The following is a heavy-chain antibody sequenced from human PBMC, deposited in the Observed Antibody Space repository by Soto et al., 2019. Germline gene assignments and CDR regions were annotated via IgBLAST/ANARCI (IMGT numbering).Heavy chain of an antibody. Sequence: EVHLVESGGGLVQPGGSLRLSCGASGFTFSNFCMSWVRQAPGKGLEWVANIDEDGSDKSYVGSVKGRFVISRDNAKNSLYLHMNSLRAEDTAVYYCAIVPPGRAAIVGGVTWGGGTLVTVSS. V-gene: IGHV3-7*05. CDR1: GFTFSNFC. CDR3: AIVPPGRAAIVGGVT. J-gene: IGHJ5*02. CDR2: IDEDGSDK. D-gene: IGHD3-16*01.